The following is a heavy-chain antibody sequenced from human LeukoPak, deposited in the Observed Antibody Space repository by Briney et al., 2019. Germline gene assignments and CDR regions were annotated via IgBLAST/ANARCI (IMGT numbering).Heavy chain of an antibody. D-gene: IGHD6-13*01. CDR2: ISYDGSNK. Sequence: GGSLRLSCAASGFTFSSYAMHWVRQAPGEGLEWVAVISYDGSNKYYADSVKGRFTISRDNSKNTLYLQMNSLRAEDTAVYYCARDSSSWPFGWFDPWGQGTLVTVSS. CDR1: GFTFSSYA. J-gene: IGHJ5*02. V-gene: IGHV3-30-3*01. CDR3: ARDSSSWPFGWFDP.